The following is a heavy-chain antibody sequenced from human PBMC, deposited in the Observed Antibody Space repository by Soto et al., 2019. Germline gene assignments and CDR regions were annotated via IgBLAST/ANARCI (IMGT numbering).Heavy chain of an antibody. CDR1: GYTFTRYG. CDR3: ARHGGYDRYYGMDV. J-gene: IGHJ6*02. D-gene: IGHD5-12*01. CDR2: ISAYNGHT. V-gene: IGHV1-18*01. Sequence: QVHLVQSGGEVKKPGASMKVSCKASGYTFTRYGISWVRQAPGQGLEWMGWISAYNGHTDYAQKFQGRVSMTTDTSTGTAYMELRSLRSDDTAVYYCARHGGYDRYYGMDVWGRGTTVIVSS.